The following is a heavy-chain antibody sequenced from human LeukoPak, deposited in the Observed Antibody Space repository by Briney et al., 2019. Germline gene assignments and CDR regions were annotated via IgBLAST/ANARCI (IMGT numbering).Heavy chain of an antibody. V-gene: IGHV3-23*01. Sequence: GGSLRLSCAASGFTFASYAMTWVRQAPGKGLDYVSTINGGASTTYYADSVKGRFTISRDNSKNTLYLQMNSLRAEDTAVYYCAIGLINDWSALEYWSQGTLVTVSS. J-gene: IGHJ4*02. D-gene: IGHD3-9*01. CDR3: AIGLINDWSALEY. CDR1: GFTFASYA. CDR2: INGGASTT.